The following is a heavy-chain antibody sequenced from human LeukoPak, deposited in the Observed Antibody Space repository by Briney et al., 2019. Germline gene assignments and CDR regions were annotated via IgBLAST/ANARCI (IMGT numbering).Heavy chain of an antibody. Sequence: GASVKVSCKTSGYTFTGYYMHWVRQAPGQGLEWMGWINPNSGGTNYAQKSQGRVTMTRDTSISTAYMELSRLRSDDTAVYYCATNRFRGVIITYAFDYWGQGTLVTVSS. CDR3: ATNRFRGVIITYAFDY. J-gene: IGHJ4*02. D-gene: IGHD3-10*01. CDR1: GYTFTGYY. CDR2: INPNSGGT. V-gene: IGHV1-2*02.